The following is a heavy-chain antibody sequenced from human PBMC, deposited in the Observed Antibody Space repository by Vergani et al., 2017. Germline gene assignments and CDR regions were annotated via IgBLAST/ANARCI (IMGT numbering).Heavy chain of an antibody. V-gene: IGHV1-69*01. D-gene: IGHD6-13*01. J-gene: IGHJ5*02. CDR3: ARDTPQQLVGDNWFDP. Sequence: QVQLVQSGAEVKKPGASVKVSCKASGYTFTSYAISWVRQAPGQGLEWMGGIIPIFGTANYAQKFQGRVTITADESTSTAYMELSSLRSEDTAVYYCARDTPQQLVGDNWFDPWGQGTLVTVSS. CDR2: IIPIFGTA. CDR1: GYTFTSYA.